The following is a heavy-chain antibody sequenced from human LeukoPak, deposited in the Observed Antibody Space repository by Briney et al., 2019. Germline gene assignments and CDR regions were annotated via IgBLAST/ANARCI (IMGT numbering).Heavy chain of an antibody. Sequence: GGSLRLSCAASGFTFINYGMAWVRQAPGKGLEWVSAISGSGGSTYYADSVKGRFTISRDNSKNTLYLQMNSLRAEDTAVYYCAKHPYSSSPYYFDYWGQGTLVTVSS. CDR2: ISGSGGST. J-gene: IGHJ4*02. CDR1: GFTFINYG. V-gene: IGHV3-23*01. D-gene: IGHD6-13*01. CDR3: AKHPYSSSPYYFDY.